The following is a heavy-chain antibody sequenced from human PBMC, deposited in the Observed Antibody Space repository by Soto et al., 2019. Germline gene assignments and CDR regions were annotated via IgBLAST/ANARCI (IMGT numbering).Heavy chain of an antibody. CDR3: ARGLYYGSGREGYFDY. CDR1: GGTFSSYA. D-gene: IGHD3-10*01. V-gene: IGHV1-69*01. J-gene: IGHJ4*02. CDR2: IIPIFGTA. Sequence: QVQLVQSGAEVKKPGSSVKVSCKASGGTFSSYAISWVRQAPGQGLEWMGGIIPIFGTANYAQKFQGRVTITADEPTSTAYMELSSLRSEDTAVYYCARGLYYGSGREGYFDYWGQGTLVTVSS.